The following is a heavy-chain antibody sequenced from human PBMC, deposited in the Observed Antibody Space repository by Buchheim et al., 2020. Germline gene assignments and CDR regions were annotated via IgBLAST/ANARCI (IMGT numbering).Heavy chain of an antibody. Sequence: QVQLVESGGGVVQPGRSLRLSCAASGFTFSSYAMHWVRQAPGKGLEWVAVISYDGSNKYYADSVKGRFTISRDNSKNTLYLQMNSLRAEDTAVYYCARVRRIAAAGPFDYWGQGTL. V-gene: IGHV3-30-3*01. CDR1: GFTFSSYA. D-gene: IGHD6-13*01. CDR3: ARVRRIAAAGPFDY. CDR2: ISYDGSNK. J-gene: IGHJ4*02.